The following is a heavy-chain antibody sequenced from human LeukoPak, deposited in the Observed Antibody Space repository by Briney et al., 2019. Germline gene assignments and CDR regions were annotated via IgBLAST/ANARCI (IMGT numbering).Heavy chain of an antibody. D-gene: IGHD3-10*01. Sequence: SETLSLTCTVSGGSISSYYWSWIRQPPWKGLDLIGYISSSGSNNYNPYLKGRVTISVDTSKNHFSLKLSSVTAAAPAVYSCAREDGSGSYVYFDYWGQGTLVTVSS. V-gene: IGHV4-59*01. J-gene: IGHJ4*02. CDR2: ISSSGSN. CDR3: AREDGSGSYVYFDY. CDR1: GGSISSYY.